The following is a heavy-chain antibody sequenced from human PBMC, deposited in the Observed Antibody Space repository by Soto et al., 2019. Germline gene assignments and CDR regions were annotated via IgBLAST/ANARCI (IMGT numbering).Heavy chain of an antibody. D-gene: IGHD6-13*01. Sequence: ASVKVSCKASGYTFTSYGISWVRQAPGQGLEWMGWISAYNGNTNYAQKLQGRVTMTTDTSTSTAYMELRSLRSDDTAVYYCARDSVPAAKKYSSSWYLAFDIWGQGTMVTVSS. J-gene: IGHJ3*02. CDR3: ARDSVPAAKKYSSSWYLAFDI. V-gene: IGHV1-18*01. CDR2: ISAYNGNT. CDR1: GYTFTSYG.